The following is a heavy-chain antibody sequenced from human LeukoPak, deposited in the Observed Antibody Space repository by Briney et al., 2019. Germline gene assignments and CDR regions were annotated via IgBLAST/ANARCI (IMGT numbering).Heavy chain of an antibody. Sequence: PSETLSLTCAVSGYSISSGYYWDWIRQPPGKGLEWIGSIYHSGSTYYNPSLKSRVTISVDTSKNQFSLKLSSVTAADTAVYYCASVVPAATYYFDYWGQGTLVSVSS. CDR3: ASVVPAATYYFDY. CDR2: IYHSGST. D-gene: IGHD2-2*01. CDR1: GYSISSGYY. J-gene: IGHJ4*02. V-gene: IGHV4-38-2*01.